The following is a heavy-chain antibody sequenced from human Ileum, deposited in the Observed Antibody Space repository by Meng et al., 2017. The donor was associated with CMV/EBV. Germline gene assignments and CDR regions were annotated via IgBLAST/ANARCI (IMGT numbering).Heavy chain of an antibody. CDR1: GFTFTDAW. Sequence: EVQLVVSGGGLLKPGGSLILSCAASGFTFTDAWMSWVRQAPGKGLEWVGRIKAKADGGTTEYPAPVKGRFTISRDDSKNTLFLQMNSLKTEDTAVYYCTTGRAHWGQGTLVTVSS. V-gene: IGHV3-15*01. CDR2: IKAKADGGTT. CDR3: TTGRAH. J-gene: IGHJ4*02.